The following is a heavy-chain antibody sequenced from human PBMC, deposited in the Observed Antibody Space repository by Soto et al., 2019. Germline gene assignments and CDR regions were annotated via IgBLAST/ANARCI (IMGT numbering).Heavy chain of an antibody. CDR1: GFTFSTYS. CDR2: ISSSSSYI. D-gene: IGHD3-16*01. J-gene: IGHJ3*02. V-gene: IGHV3-21*01. Sequence: EVQLVESGGGLVKPGGSLRLSCAASGFTFSTYSMNWVRQAPGKGLEWVSSISSSSSYIYYADSVKGRFTISRDNAKNSLYLQMNSLRAEETAVYYCARDGGGDLKAFDIWGQGTMVTVSS. CDR3: ARDGGGDLKAFDI.